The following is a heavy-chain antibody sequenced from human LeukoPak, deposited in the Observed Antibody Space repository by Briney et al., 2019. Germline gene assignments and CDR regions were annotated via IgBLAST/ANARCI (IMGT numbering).Heavy chain of an antibody. Sequence: GGSLKLSCAASGFTFSGSAMHWVRQASGKGLEWVGRIRSKANSYATAYAASVKGRFTISRDDSKDTAYLQMNSLKTEDTAVYYCTSPYYYDSSGYYYGDYWGQGTLVTVSS. CDR3: TSPYYYDSSGYYYGDY. D-gene: IGHD3-22*01. CDR1: GFTFSGSA. CDR2: IRSKANSYAT. J-gene: IGHJ4*02. V-gene: IGHV3-73*01.